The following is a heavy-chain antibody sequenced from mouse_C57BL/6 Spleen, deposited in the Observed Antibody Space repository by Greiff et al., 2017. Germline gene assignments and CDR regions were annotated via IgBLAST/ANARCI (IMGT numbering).Heavy chain of an antibody. CDR3: ASFGPMDY. D-gene: IGHD1-2*01. CDR1: GYAFSSYW. CDR2: IYPGDGDT. Sequence: QVQLQQSGAELVKPGASVKISCKASGYAFSSYWMNWVQQRPGKGLEWIGQIYPGDGDTNYNGKFKGKATLTADKSSSTAYMQLSSLTSEDSAVYFCASFGPMDYWGQGTSVTVSS. J-gene: IGHJ4*01. V-gene: IGHV1-80*01.